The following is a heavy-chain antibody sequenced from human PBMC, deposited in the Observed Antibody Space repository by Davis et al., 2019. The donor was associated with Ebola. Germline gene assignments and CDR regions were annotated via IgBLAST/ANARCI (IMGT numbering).Heavy chain of an antibody. Sequence: GESLKISCAASGFTVSSNYMSWVRQAPGKGLEWVSVIYSGGSTYYADSVKGRFTISRDNSKNTLYLQMNSLRPEDTAVYYCARDSDDYCLDYWGQGTLVTVSS. J-gene: IGHJ4*02. V-gene: IGHV3-66*01. CDR3: ARDSDDYCLDY. CDR2: IYSGGST. D-gene: IGHD4-11*01. CDR1: GFTVSSNY.